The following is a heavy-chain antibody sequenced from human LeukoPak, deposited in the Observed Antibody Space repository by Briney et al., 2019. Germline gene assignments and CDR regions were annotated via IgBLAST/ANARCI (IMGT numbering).Heavy chain of an antibody. V-gene: IGHV3-30*04. CDR2: ISYDGSYK. CDR1: GFTFSPYA. Sequence: GRSLRLSCVASGFTFSPYAMHWVRQAPGKGLEWVAVISYDGSYKHYADSVKGRLTISRDNSKNTLYLQMNSLGAEDTAVYYCARGTTVTWKPVDFWGQGTLVTVSS. J-gene: IGHJ4*02. D-gene: IGHD4-11*01. CDR3: ARGTTVTWKPVDF.